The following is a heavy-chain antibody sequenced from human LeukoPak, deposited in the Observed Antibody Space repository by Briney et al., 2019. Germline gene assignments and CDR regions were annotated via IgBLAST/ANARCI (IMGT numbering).Heavy chain of an antibody. CDR1: GGSISSYY. CDR2: IYYSGST. CDR3: ARHTPILTGYPFDF. V-gene: IGHV4-59*08. J-gene: IGHJ4*02. D-gene: IGHD3-9*01. Sequence: KPSETLSLTCTVSGGSISSYYWSWIRQPPGKGLEWIGYIYYSGSTHYNPSLERRVTISVDTSKNQFTLKLSSLTAADTAVYYCARHTPILTGYPFDFWGQGTLVTVSS.